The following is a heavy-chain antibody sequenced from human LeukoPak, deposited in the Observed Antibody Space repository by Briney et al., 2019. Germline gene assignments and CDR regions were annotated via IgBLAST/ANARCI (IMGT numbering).Heavy chain of an antibody. J-gene: IGHJ4*02. CDR3: ATLLPWGYTPFDY. D-gene: IGHD5-18*01. Sequence: SVKFSCKASGTSFKSQAISWVRQAPGHGLEWIGGFIPIIGTANYAQKFQGRVTITTDESTSTAYMELSSLRSEDTAVYYCATLLPWGYTPFDYWGQGTLVTVSS. CDR1: GTSFKSQA. CDR2: FIPIIGTA. V-gene: IGHV1-69*05.